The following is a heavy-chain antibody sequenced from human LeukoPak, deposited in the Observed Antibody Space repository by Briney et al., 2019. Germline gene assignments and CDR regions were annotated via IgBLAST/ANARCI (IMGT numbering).Heavy chain of an antibody. Sequence: SETLSLTCTVSGGSIGSYYWNWIRQAPGKGLEWIGYIHYSGSTNHNSSLKSRVTISVDTSKNQYSLKLSSVTAADTAVYYRARDGVAGGFDYWGQGTLVTVSS. CDR1: GGSIGSYY. CDR2: IHYSGST. CDR3: ARDGVAGGFDY. J-gene: IGHJ4*02. V-gene: IGHV4-59*01. D-gene: IGHD6-19*01.